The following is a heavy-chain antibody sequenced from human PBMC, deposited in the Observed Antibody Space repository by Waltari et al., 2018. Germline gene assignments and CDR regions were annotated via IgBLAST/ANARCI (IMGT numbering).Heavy chain of an antibody. V-gene: IGHV4-59*01. J-gene: IGHJ3*02. Sequence: QVQLQESGPGLVKPSETLSLTCTVAGGAISSYYWSWMRQPPGKGLEWIGYIYYSGSTNSNPSLTSRVTISVDTSKTQFSLKLSSVTAADTAVYYCARDDTADLNDAFDIWGQGTMVTVSS. CDR2: IYYSGST. CDR1: GGAISSYY. D-gene: IGHD2-2*02. CDR3: ARDDTADLNDAFDI.